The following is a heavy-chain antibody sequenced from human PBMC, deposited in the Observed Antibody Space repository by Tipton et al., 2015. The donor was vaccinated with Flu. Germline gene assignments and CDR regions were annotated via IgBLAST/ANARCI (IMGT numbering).Heavy chain of an antibody. D-gene: IGHD2-21*02. Sequence: GSLRLSCAASGFTFSSYGMHWVRQAPGKGLEGVAFIRYDGSNKYYADSVKGRFTITRDTSKNTLYLQMNSLRAEDTAVYYCARLVSKVVVTAILGWFDPWGQGTLVTVSS. CDR1: GFTFSSYG. J-gene: IGHJ5*02. V-gene: IGHV3-30*02. CDR2: IRYDGSNK. CDR3: ARLVSKVVVTAILGWFDP.